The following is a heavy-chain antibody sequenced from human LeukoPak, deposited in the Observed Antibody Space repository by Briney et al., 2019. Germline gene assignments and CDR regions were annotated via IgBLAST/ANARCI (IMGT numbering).Heavy chain of an antibody. V-gene: IGHV3-21*01. CDR2: ISSSSSYI. D-gene: IGHD3-9*01. CDR1: GFTFSSYS. CDR3: AREENYDILTGYSKSIDY. J-gene: IGHJ4*02. Sequence: GGSLRLSCAASGFTFSSYSMNWVRQAPGKGLEWVSSISSSSSYIYYADSVKGRFTISRDNAKNSLYLQMNSLRAEDTAVYYCAREENYDILTGYSKSIDYWGQGTLVTVSS.